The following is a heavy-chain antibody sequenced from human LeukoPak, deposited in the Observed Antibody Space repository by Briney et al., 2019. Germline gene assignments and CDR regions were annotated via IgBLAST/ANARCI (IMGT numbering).Heavy chain of an antibody. D-gene: IGHD6-13*01. J-gene: IGHJ4*02. Sequence: GGSLRLSCAASGFTFSSYGISWVRQAPGKGLEWVSTITAGGGTTYYADSVKGRFTISRDNSKNTLYLQMSSLRAEDTAVYYCAPRYSTSWSTLYYWGQGTLVTVSS. CDR1: GFTFSSYG. V-gene: IGHV3-23*01. CDR3: APRYSTSWSTLYY. CDR2: ITAGGGTT.